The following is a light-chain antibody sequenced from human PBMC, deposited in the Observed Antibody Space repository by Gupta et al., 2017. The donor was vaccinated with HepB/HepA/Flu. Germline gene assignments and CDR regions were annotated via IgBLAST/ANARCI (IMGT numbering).Light chain of an antibody. J-gene: IGKJ5*01. Sequence: DIVLTTSPESLPASLVEQATINSKPSQNLLYANNKDYLGWYQKKPGQPPKRLISWASTRESGVPDRFSGSGSRTEFTLTISGLQADDVAVYYCQQYCYIPITFGRGTRLEIK. V-gene: IGKV4-1*01. CDR3: QQYCYIPIT. CDR1: QNLLYANNKDY. CDR2: WAS.